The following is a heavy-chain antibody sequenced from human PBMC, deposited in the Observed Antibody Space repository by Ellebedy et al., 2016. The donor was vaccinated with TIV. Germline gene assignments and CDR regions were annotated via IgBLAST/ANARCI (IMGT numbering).Heavy chain of an antibody. J-gene: IGHJ6*03. CDR3: ARGKRGFLEWFLHYYYYYMDV. V-gene: IGHV3-23*01. Sequence: GGSLRLXXAASGFTFSSYAMSWVRQAPGKGLEWVSAISGSGGSTYYADSVKGRFTISRDNSKNTLYLQMNCLRAEDTAVYYCARGKRGFLEWFLHYYYYYMDVWGKGTTVTVSS. D-gene: IGHD3-3*01. CDR2: ISGSGGST. CDR1: GFTFSSYA.